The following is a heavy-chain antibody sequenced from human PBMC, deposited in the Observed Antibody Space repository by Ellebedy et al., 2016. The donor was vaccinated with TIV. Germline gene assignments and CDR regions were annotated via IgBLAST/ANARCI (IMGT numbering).Heavy chain of an antibody. CDR3: AKDPGGYDSDY. CDR1: GFTFSDYY. CDR2: ISSSGSTI. J-gene: IGHJ4*02. Sequence: GESLKISXAASGFTFSDYYMSWIRQAPGKGLEWVSYISSSGSTIYYADSVKGRFTISRDNAKNSLYLQMNSLRAEDTAVYYCAKDPGGYDSDYWGQGTLVTVSS. D-gene: IGHD5-12*01. V-gene: IGHV3-11*04.